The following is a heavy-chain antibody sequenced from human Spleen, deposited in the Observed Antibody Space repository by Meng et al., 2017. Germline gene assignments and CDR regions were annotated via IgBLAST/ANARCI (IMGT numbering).Heavy chain of an antibody. CDR2: IWDDGSKK. J-gene: IGHJ4*02. V-gene: IGHV3-33*08. Sequence: GESLKISCAASGFAFSNFGMHWVRQVPGKGLEWMAVIWDDGSKKLYADSVRGRFTISRDNSNNTLFLIMSSLRAEDTAVYYCARSPSEKTSYFDIHYWGRGTLVTVSS. CDR3: ARSPSEKTSYFDIHY. D-gene: IGHD3-10*01. CDR1: GFAFSNFG.